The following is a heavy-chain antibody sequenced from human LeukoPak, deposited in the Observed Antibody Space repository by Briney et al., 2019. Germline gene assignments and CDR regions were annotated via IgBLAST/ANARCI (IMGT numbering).Heavy chain of an antibody. D-gene: IGHD2-2*01. CDR2: IIPIFGTA. J-gene: IGHJ6*02. CDR3: ARDYPVVPAAYYYYYGMDV. V-gene: IGHV1-69*13. CDR1: GDTFSSYA. Sequence: ASVKVSCKASGDTFSSYAISWVRQAPGQGLEWMGGIIPIFGTANYAQRFQGRVTITADESTSTAYMELSSLRSEDTAVYYCARDYPVVPAAYYYYYGMDVWGQGTTVTVSS.